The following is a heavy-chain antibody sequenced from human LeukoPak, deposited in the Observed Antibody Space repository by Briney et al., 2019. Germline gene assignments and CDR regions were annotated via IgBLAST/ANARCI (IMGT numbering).Heavy chain of an antibody. D-gene: IGHD3-10*01. J-gene: IGHJ4*02. CDR3: ARDPRGPYY. CDR1: GFTFGNFA. V-gene: IGHV3-23*01. CDR2: ISGGAYSI. Sequence: GGSLRLSCAASGFTFGNFAMSWVRQAPGKGLEWVSLISGGAYSIYYADSVKGRFTISRDNSKNTLYLQMNSLRAEDTAIYYCARDPRGPYYWGQGTLVTVSS.